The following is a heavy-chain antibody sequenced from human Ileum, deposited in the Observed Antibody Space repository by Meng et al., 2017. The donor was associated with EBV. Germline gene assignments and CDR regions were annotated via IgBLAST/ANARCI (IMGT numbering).Heavy chain of an antibody. CDR1: VGYVSISSYY. D-gene: IGHD5-18*01. Sequence: GHLLESGPGLVMPSATLSISCTVSVGYVSISSYYLSWIRQPPGKGLEWLWYIYYSRTTNYNPSIESRVTISVDTSKNKFDLKLRCVAASDTPVYYCARGWDTAMDSGWGQGTLVTVSS. J-gene: IGHJ4*02. V-gene: IGHV4-61*01. CDR3: ARGWDTAMDSG. CDR2: IYYSRTT.